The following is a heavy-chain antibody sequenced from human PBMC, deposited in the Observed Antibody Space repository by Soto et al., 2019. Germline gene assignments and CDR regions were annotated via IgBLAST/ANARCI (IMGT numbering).Heavy chain of an antibody. CDR3: ARHHGPTTSENWFDP. V-gene: IGHV1-18*01. CDR2: ISTYSGDT. J-gene: IGHJ5*02. D-gene: IGHD5-12*01. Sequence: WASVKVSCKASGYTFFTYDISWVRQAPGQGLEWMGWISTYSGDTKYAQKLQGRVTMTTDTSTTTAYLELRSLRSDDTAVYFCARHHGPTTSENWFDPWGQGTLVTV. CDR1: GYTFFTYD.